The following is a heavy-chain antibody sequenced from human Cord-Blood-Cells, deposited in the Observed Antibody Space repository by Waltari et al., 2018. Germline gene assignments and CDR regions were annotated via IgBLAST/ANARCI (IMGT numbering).Heavy chain of an antibody. V-gene: IGHV1-69*01. J-gene: IGHJ6*02. Sequence: VQLVQSGAEVKKPGFSVKVSCKASGGTFSSYAISWVRQAPGQGLEWMGGIIPIFGTANYAQKFQGRVTITADESTSTAYMELSSLRSEDTAVYYCARVVVVTAIPYYYYGMDVWGQGTTATVSS. CDR2: IIPIFGTA. D-gene: IGHD2-21*02. CDR3: ARVVVVTAIPYYYYGMDV. CDR1: GGTFSSYA.